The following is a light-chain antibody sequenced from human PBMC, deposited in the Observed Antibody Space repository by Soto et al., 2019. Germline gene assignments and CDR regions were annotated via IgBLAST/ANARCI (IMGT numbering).Light chain of an antibody. Sequence: EIVMTQSPATLSVSPGERATLSCRASQSVSSKLAWYQQKPGQAPRVLIYGASTRATGIPARFSGGGSGTEFTLTISSLQSEDFAVYFCQHYNNLPTTWTFGQGTRVEIK. CDR2: GAS. CDR1: QSVSSK. J-gene: IGKJ1*01. CDR3: QHYNNLPTTWT. V-gene: IGKV3D-15*01.